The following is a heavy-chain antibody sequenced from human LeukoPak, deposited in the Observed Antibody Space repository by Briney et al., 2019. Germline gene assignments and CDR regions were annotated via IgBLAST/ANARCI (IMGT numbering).Heavy chain of an antibody. Sequence: SETLSLTCTVSGGSISSYYWSWIRQPPGKGLEWVGSMYTSVTTKYNPSLKSRATISVDTSKNQFSLNLNSVTAADTAVYYCAREDPRTKVPEGMDVWGQGTTVTVSS. CDR3: AREDPRTKVPEGMDV. V-gene: IGHV4-59*01. CDR1: GGSISSYY. CDR2: MYTSVTT. J-gene: IGHJ6*02. D-gene: IGHD4/OR15-4a*01.